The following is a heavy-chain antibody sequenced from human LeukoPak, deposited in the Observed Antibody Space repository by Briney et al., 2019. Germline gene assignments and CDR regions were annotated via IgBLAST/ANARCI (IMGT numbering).Heavy chain of an antibody. CDR3: ARVFLGLGILDY. Sequence: PAETLSLTCTVSGGSISSYYWTWIRQPPGKRLEWIGYIYSSGSTNYNPSLKSRITISVDTSRNQFSLKLSSVTAADTAVYYCARVFLGLGILDYWGQGTLVTVSS. CDR2: IYSSGST. J-gene: IGHJ4*02. CDR1: GGSISSYY. V-gene: IGHV4-59*01. D-gene: IGHD3-10*02.